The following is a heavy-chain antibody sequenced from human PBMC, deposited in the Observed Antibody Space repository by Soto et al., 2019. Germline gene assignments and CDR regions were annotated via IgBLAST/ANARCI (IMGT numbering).Heavy chain of an antibody. CDR3: ARHKSAMALDY. J-gene: IGHJ4*02. D-gene: IGHD5-18*01. V-gene: IGHV4-39*01. CDR2: IYYSGRS. Sequence: PSETLSLTCTVSGGSISSSSYYWVWIRQPPGKGREGVGSIYYSGRSYYNPSLRSRVTLSVDTSKNQFSRKLRSVPAAATPVYYCARHKSAMALDYWGQGTRATVSA. CDR1: GGSISSSSYY.